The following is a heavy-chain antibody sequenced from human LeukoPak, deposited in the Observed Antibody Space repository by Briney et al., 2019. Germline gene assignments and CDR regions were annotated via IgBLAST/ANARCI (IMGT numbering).Heavy chain of an antibody. V-gene: IGHV3-30*04. J-gene: IGHJ4*02. CDR3: ARDSIAYGSGSYLHS. Sequence: GGSLRLSCAASGFTFKSYAMHWVRQAPGKALEWLAIISYDGNKQHYAESVKGRFTISSDSSRNTLFLQVNSLRAEDTAVYYCARDSIAYGSGSYLHSWGQGTLVTVSS. CDR2: ISYDGNKQ. CDR1: GFTFKSYA. D-gene: IGHD3-10*01.